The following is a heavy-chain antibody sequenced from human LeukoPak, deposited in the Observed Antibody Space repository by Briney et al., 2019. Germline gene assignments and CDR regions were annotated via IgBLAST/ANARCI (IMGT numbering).Heavy chain of an antibody. Sequence: PGGSLRLSCAASGFTFSDYYMSWIRQAPGKGLEWVSYISSSGSTIYYADSVKGRFTISRDNAKNSLYLQMNSLRAEDTAVYYCAREHFDPVVVVPAAFDYWGQGTLVTVSS. J-gene: IGHJ4*02. V-gene: IGHV3-11*04. CDR3: AREHFDPVVVVPAAFDY. CDR2: ISSSGSTI. D-gene: IGHD2-2*01. CDR1: GFTFSDYY.